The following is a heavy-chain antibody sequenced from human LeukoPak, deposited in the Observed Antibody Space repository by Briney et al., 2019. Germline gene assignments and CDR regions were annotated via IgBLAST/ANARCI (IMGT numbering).Heavy chain of an antibody. CDR1: GCTFTGNH. CDR2: INPNSGGT. CDR3: ARGGSTDSIHSCGGNCYFLYY. D-gene: IGHD2-21*02. V-gene: IGHV1-2*02. Sequence: GASVKVSCKASGCTFTGNHMHWVRRAPGQGLEWMGWINPNSGGTNYAQKFQGRVIMTRDTSISTAYMELSRLGPDDTALYYCARGGSTDSIHSCGGNCYFLYYWGQGTLVTVSS. J-gene: IGHJ4*02.